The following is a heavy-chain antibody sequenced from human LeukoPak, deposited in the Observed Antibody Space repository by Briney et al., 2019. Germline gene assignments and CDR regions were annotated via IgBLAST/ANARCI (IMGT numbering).Heavy chain of an antibody. D-gene: IGHD3-22*01. Sequence: GGSLKISLKGSGYRFTSYWIGWVRPMPGTGLEWMGIIYPGDSGTRFSPSFQGQVTIAADKTISTAYLQWSSLKASDAAMYYCARYDSYDSSGYFDSFDIWGQGTMVTVSS. V-gene: IGHV5-51*01. J-gene: IGHJ3*02. CDR3: ARYDSYDSSGYFDSFDI. CDR1: GYRFTSYW. CDR2: IYPGDSGT.